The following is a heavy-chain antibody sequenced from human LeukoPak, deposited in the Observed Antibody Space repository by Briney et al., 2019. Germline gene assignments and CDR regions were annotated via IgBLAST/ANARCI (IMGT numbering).Heavy chain of an antibody. Sequence: PGGSLRPSCAASGFTFSSYAMHWVRQAPGKWLEWVAVISYDGSNKYYADSVKGRFTISRDNSKNTLYLQMNSLRAEDTAVYYCARDFDYWGQGTLVTVSS. V-gene: IGHV3-30*04. CDR3: ARDFDY. CDR1: GFTFSSYA. J-gene: IGHJ4*02. CDR2: ISYDGSNK.